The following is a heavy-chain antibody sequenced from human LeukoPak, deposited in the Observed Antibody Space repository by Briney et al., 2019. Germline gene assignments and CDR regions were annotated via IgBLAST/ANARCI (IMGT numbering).Heavy chain of an antibody. V-gene: IGHV3-23*01. CDR3: ASRQGLGWHYVN. Sequence: GGSLRLSCVDSGFTFSSYAMSWVRQVPGKGLEWVSGISDSGGSTYYADSVKGRFTISTDNSKNTLYLQMNSLRAEDTAVYYCASRQGLGWHYVNWGQGTLVTVSS. CDR1: GFTFSSYA. CDR2: ISDSGGST. J-gene: IGHJ4*02. D-gene: IGHD3-10*02.